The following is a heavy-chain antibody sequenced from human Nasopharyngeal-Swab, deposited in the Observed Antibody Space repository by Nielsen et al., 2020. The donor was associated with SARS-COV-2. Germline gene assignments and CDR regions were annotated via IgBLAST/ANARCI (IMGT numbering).Heavy chain of an antibody. CDR2: INPNSGGT. CDR1: GYTFTGYY. Sequence: ASVKVSCKASGYTFTGYYMHWVRQAPGQGLEWMGWINPNSGGTNYAQKFQGWVTMTRDTPISTAYMELSRLRSEDTAVYYCARVYCSSTSCFYGMDVWGQGTTVTVSS. CDR3: ARVYCSSTSCFYGMDV. D-gene: IGHD2-2*01. J-gene: IGHJ6*02. V-gene: IGHV1-2*04.